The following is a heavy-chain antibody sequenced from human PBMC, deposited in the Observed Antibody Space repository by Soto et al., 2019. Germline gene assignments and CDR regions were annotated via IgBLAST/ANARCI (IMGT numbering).Heavy chain of an antibody. V-gene: IGHV1-69*06. J-gene: IGHJ4*02. CDR1: GGTFTTYD. Sequence: QVQLVQSGAEVRKPGSSVKVSCKASGGTFTTYDISWVRQAPGQGLEWMGGIIPLFDATKYAQKFQGRVTITADTSTGTAYIELSRLRSEDTAMYYCARDRSSSWYNGTFYFDSWGQGNLVTVSS. CDR3: ARDRSSSWYNGTFYFDS. D-gene: IGHD6-19*01. CDR2: IIPLFDAT.